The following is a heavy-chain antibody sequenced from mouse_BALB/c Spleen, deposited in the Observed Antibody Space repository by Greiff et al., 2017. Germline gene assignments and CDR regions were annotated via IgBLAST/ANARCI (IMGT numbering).Heavy chain of an antibody. CDR2: IWSGGST. J-gene: IGHJ2*01. CDR3: SRAGTGGFAD. V-gene: IGHV2-2*02. CDR1: GFSLTSYG. D-gene: IGHD4-1*01. Sequence: VKLMESGPGLVQPSQSLSITCTVSGFSLTSYGVHWVRQSPGKGLEWLGVIWSGGSTDYNAAFISRLSISNDNSKSQVFYKMNSLQANDTAIYYCSRAGTGGFADWGQGTTLTVSS.